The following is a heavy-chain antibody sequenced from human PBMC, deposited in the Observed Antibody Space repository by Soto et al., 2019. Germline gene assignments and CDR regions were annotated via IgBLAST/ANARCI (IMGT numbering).Heavy chain of an antibody. V-gene: IGHV3-48*03. Sequence: EVQLVESGGDLVQPGGSLRLSCAASGFTFSSYEMHWVRQAPGKGLEWISYISSTGSGTHYADSVKGGFTISRDNARNSLSLQMNSLRAEDTAIYYCVRDLHEPLPADVLQVANWGQGTQVTVSS. J-gene: IGHJ4*02. CDR2: ISSTGSGT. CDR3: VRDLHEPLPADVLQVAN. D-gene: IGHD1-1*01. CDR1: GFTFSSYE.